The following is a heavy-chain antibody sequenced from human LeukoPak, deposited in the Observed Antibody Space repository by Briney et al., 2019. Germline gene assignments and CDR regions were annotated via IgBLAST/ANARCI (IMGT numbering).Heavy chain of an antibody. CDR1: GYTFTSYG. Sequence: ASVKVSCKASGYTFTSYGISWVGQAPGQEREWVGWISAYNGNPHYAQQLQGRVTMTTDTSTSTAYMELRSLRSDDTALHYCARVRGYYHSSCPRDYWGQGTLVTVSP. D-gene: IGHD3-22*01. CDR3: ARVRGYYHSSCPRDY. CDR2: ISAYNGNP. V-gene: IGHV1-18*01. J-gene: IGHJ4*02.